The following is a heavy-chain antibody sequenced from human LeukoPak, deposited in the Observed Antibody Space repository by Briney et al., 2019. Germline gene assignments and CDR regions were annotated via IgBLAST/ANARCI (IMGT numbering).Heavy chain of an antibody. CDR1: GASIGSFY. Sequence: SETLSLTCTVAGASIGSFYGSCMREPAGKGLEWLGRVHSSGRTNYIPSIKSRVTMSVDPSKNPFPLKFNSVTAADTAMYYCAREAVDYGWGSHDYWGQRTLVTVPS. V-gene: IGHV4-4*07. D-gene: IGHD3-10*01. J-gene: IGHJ4*02. CDR3: AREAVDYGWGSHDY. CDR2: VHSSGRT.